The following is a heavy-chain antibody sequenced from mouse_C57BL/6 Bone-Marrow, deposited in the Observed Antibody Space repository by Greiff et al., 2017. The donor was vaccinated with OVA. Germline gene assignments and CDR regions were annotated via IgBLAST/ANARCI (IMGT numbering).Heavy chain of an antibody. V-gene: IGHV3-8*01. D-gene: IGHD2-3*01. CDR2: ISYSGST. J-gene: IGHJ4*01. CDR3: ASSYDHKDYYYAMDY. CDR1: GYSITSDY. Sequence: EVQRVESGPGLAKPSQTLSLTCSVTGYSITSDYWNWIRKFPGNKLEYMGYISYSGSTYYNPSLKSRISITRDTSKNQYYLQLNSVTTEDTATYYCASSYDHKDYYYAMDYWGQGTSVTVSS.